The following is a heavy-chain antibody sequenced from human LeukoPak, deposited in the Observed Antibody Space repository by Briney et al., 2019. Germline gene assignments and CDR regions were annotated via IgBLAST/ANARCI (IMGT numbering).Heavy chain of an antibody. J-gene: IGHJ6*03. V-gene: IGHV3-43D*03. D-gene: IGHD1-26*01. CDR1: GFTFDDYA. Sequence: RSGGSLRLSCAASGFTFDDYAMHWVRQAPGKGLEWVSLFSWDGGSTYYAHSVKARFTVSRDDRKNSLYLQMNSRRAGDTALYYCAKDGGSYYSYMDVWGKGTTVTVSS. CDR3: AKDGGSYYSYMDV. CDR2: FSWDGGST.